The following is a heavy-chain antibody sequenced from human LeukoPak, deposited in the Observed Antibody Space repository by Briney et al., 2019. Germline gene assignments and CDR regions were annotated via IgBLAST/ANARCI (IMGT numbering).Heavy chain of an antibody. D-gene: IGHD3-16*02. CDR2: INPSGGST. J-gene: IGHJ3*02. CDR1: GYTFTSYY. CDR3: AREAGGDYVWGSYRPGAFDI. Sequence: ASVKFSCKASGYTFTSYYMHWVRQAPGQGLEWMGIINPSGGSTSYAQKFQGRVTMTRDTSTSTVYMELSSLRSEDTAVYYCAREAGGDYVWGSYRPGAFDIWGQGTMVTVSS. V-gene: IGHV1-46*01.